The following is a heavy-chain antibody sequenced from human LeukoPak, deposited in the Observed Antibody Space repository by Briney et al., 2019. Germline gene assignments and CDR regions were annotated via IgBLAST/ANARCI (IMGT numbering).Heavy chain of an antibody. CDR2: INTNTGNP. V-gene: IGHV7-4-1*02. CDR3: AIVSRSRGEWLFDN. D-gene: IGHD3-3*01. CDR1: GYTFTSYA. Sequence: GASVKVSCKASGYTFTSYALNWVRQAPGQGLEWMGWINTNTGNPTYAQGFTGRFVFSLDTSVSTAYLQISTLKAEDIAVYYCAIVSRSRGEWLFDNWGQGTLVTVSS. J-gene: IGHJ4*02.